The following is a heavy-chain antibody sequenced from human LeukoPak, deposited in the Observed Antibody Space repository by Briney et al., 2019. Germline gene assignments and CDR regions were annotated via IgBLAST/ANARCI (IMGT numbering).Heavy chain of an antibody. CDR2: ISYDGSNK. CDR1: GFTFSSYA. CDR3: ARDLYYADIVVVPAAPGG. Sequence: GRSLRLSCAASGFTFSSYAMHWVRQAPGKGLEWVAVISYDGSNKYYADSVKGRFTISRDNSKNTLYLQMNSLRAEDTAVYYCARDLYYADIVVVPAAPGGWGQGTLVTVSS. J-gene: IGHJ4*02. D-gene: IGHD2-2*01. V-gene: IGHV3-30-3*01.